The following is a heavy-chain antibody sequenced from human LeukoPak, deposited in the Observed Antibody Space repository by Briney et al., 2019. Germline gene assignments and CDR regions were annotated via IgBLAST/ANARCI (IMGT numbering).Heavy chain of an antibody. D-gene: IGHD3-22*01. J-gene: IGHJ5*02. Sequence: AASVKVSCKASGYTFTGYYMHWVRQAPGQGLEWMGWINPNSGGTNYAQKFQGRVTMTRGTSISTAYMELSRLRSDDTAVYYCARDYYDSSGYSNWFDPWGQGTLVTVSS. CDR1: GYTFTGYY. CDR2: INPNSGGT. CDR3: ARDYYDSSGYSNWFDP. V-gene: IGHV1-2*02.